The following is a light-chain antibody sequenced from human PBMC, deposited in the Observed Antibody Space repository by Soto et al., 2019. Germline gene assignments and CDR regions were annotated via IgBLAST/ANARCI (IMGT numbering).Light chain of an antibody. V-gene: IGLV2-14*01. CDR3: SSYTRSSTLV. CDR2: EVS. J-gene: IGLJ1*01. Sequence: QSVLTQPASVSGSPGQSITISCTGTSSDVGGYNYVSWYQQHPGKAPKLMIYEVSNRPSGVSNHFSGSKSANTASLTISGLQAEDEADYYCSSYTRSSTLVFGTGTKVTVL. CDR1: SSDVGGYNY.